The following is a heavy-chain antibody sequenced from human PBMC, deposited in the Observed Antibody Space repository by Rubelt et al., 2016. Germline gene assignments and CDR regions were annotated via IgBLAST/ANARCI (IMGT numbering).Heavy chain of an antibody. CDR2: ISYDGSNK. Sequence: QVQLVESGGGVVQPGRSLRLSCAASGFIFSSYAMHWVRQAPGKGLEWVAVISYDGSNKYYADSVKGRFTISRDNSKNTLYLQMNSLRAEDTAVYYCARTDSSSWYVPWFDPWGQGTLVTVSS. CDR3: ARTDSSSWYVPWFDP. V-gene: IGHV3-30*04. CDR1: GFIFSSYA. J-gene: IGHJ5*02. D-gene: IGHD6-13*01.